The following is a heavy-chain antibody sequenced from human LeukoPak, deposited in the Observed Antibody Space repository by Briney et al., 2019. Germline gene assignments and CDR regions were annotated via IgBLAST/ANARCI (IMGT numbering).Heavy chain of an antibody. CDR1: GGSISSHY. Sequence: SETLSLTCTVSGGSISSHYWSWIRQPAGKGLEWIGRIYDSGSTNYNPSLKSRVTISVDTSKNQFSLKLSSVTAADTAVYYCARARRIVVAATLSAPSGYYYLDYWGQGTLVTVSS. CDR3: ARARRIVVAATLSAPSGYYYLDY. V-gene: IGHV4-4*07. J-gene: IGHJ4*02. CDR2: IYDSGST. D-gene: IGHD2-15*01.